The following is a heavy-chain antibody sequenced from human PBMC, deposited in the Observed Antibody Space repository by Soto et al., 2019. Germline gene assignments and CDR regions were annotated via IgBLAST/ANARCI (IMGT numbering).Heavy chain of an antibody. CDR2: IYYSGST. D-gene: IGHD4-17*01. CDR3: ARHFMTTVTEYYFDS. CDR1: GGSMRSTGSY. V-gene: IGHV4-39*01. Sequence: QLQLQESGPGLVKPSETLSLTCTVSGGSMRSTGSYWGWIRQPPGQGLEWIGSIYYSGSTFDNPSLKSRVTTSVDTSQNQFSLRLSSVTAADTAVYYWARHFMTTVTEYYFDSWGQGTLVTVSS. J-gene: IGHJ4*02.